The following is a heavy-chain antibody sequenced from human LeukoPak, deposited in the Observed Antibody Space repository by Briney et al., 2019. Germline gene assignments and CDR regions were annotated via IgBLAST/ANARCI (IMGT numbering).Heavy chain of an antibody. V-gene: IGHV3-30*18. CDR3: AKDRGWFGETMDHY. CDR1: GFTFSSYG. CDR2: ISYDGSNK. Sequence: RXXXAASGFTFSSYGMHWVRQAPGKGLEWXXXISYDGSNKYYADSVKGRFTISRDNSKNTLYLQMNSLRAEDTAVYYCAKDRGWFGETMDHYWGQGTLVTVSS. D-gene: IGHD3-10*01. J-gene: IGHJ4*02.